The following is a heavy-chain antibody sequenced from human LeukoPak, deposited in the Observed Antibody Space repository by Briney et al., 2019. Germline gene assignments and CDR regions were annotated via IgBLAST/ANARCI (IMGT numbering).Heavy chain of an antibody. CDR3: AKDQIGWAPGYVSGPLDQ. J-gene: IGHJ4*02. D-gene: IGHD6-19*01. Sequence: PGGSLRLSCAASGFTVSINYMSWVRQAPGKGLEWVSVIYSGGNTYYADSVKGRFTISRDNSKNTVYLQMTSLRTEDTAVYYCAKDQIGWAPGYVSGPLDQWGQGTLVTVSS. V-gene: IGHV3-53*05. CDR2: IYSGGNT. CDR1: GFTVSINY.